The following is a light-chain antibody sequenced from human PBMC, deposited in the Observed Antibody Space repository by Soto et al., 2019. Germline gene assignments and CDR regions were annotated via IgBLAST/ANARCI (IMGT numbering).Light chain of an antibody. V-gene: IGKV1-39*01. Sequence: DSQMTQSPSSLSASVGDRVTITCRASQSISNYLNWYQQKPGKAPKLLIYAASSLQSGVPSRFSGSGAGTDFTRTISSLQPEDFATYYCQQSYSTPQELTFGGGTKGEI. J-gene: IGKJ4*01. CDR1: QSISNY. CDR3: QQSYSTPQELT. CDR2: AAS.